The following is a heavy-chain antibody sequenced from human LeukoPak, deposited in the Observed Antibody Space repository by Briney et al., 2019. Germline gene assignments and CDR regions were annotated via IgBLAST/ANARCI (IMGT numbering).Heavy chain of an antibody. J-gene: IGHJ6*02. Sequence: SETLSLTCTVSGGSISRYYWSWIRQPAGKGLEWIGRIYTSGSTNYNPSLKSRVTMSVDTSKNQFSLKLSSVTAADTAVYYCARDLTPLGYCSSTSCLKNYYYYGMDVWGQGTTVTVSS. CDR3: ARDLTPLGYCSSTSCLKNYYYYGMDV. CDR2: IYTSGST. CDR1: GGSISRYY. D-gene: IGHD2-2*01. V-gene: IGHV4-4*07.